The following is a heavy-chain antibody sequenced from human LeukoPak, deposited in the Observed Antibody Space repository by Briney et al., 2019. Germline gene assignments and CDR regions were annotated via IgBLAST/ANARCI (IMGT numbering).Heavy chain of an antibody. V-gene: IGHV4-59*01. CDR2: ISYSGST. Sequence: SETPSLTCTVSGGSISSYYWSWIRQPPGKGLEWIGYISYSGSTDYNPSLKSRVTISLDTSKNQFSLRLSSVTAADTAVYYCARETRLHSGSYSNDAFDIWGQGTMVTASS. CDR3: ARETRLHSGSYSNDAFDI. D-gene: IGHD1-26*01. CDR1: GGSISSYY. J-gene: IGHJ3*02.